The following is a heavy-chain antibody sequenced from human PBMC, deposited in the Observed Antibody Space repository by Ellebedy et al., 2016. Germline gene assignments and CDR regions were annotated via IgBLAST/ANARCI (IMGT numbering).Heavy chain of an antibody. V-gene: IGHV3-72*01. J-gene: IGHJ4*02. CDR3: ATVGATR. CDR2: IKNKANTYNT. Sequence: GESLKISXAPSGFTFSKFAMSWVRQAPGKGLEWVGRIKNKANTYNTEYAASVKGRVTISRDDSKNSVYLQVNSLKTEDTAVYYCATVGATRWGQGTLVIVSS. D-gene: IGHD1-26*01. CDR1: GFTFSKFA.